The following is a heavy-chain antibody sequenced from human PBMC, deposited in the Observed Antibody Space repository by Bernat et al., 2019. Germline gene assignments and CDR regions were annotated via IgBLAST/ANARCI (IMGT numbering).Heavy chain of an antibody. CDR2: IAARDGNT. J-gene: IGHJ5*02. CDR3: AFQPGWTWGWFDP. V-gene: IGHV1-18*01. D-gene: IGHD6-19*01. Sequence: QVQLVQSGAEVKKPGASVKVSCKAFGYSVDTYALTWVRQAPGQGLEWLGWIAARDGNTHYAQNLQGRVTMTTDTSTGTAYMELKNLRSDDTAIYYCAFQPGWTWGWFDPWGQGTLVTVSS. CDR1: GYSVDTYA.